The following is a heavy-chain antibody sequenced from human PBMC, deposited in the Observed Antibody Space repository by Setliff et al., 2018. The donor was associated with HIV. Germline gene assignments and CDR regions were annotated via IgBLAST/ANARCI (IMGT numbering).Heavy chain of an antibody. CDR2: IHYTGST. J-gene: IGHJ6*03. CDR1: GGSISGSNYV. D-gene: IGHD2-8*02. V-gene: IGHV4-39*01. Sequence: SETLSLTCTVFGGSISGSNYVWGWIRQTPRKGLEWIGTIHYTGSTYYNPSLESRITISVDTSKNQFSLRLNSVSAADTAVYYCVRTACSSWWGIYYYYYIDLWGKGTTVTVSS. CDR3: VRTACSSWWGIYYYYYIDL.